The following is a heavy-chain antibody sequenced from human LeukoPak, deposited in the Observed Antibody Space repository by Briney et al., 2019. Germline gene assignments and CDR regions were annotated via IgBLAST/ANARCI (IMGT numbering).Heavy chain of an antibody. V-gene: IGHV3-53*01. CDR3: ARGVDYDRTFDS. J-gene: IGHJ4*02. CDR2: TYSSGAT. CDR1: GFTVSNNY. Sequence: QTGGSLRLSCAVSGFTVSNNYMIWVRQAPGKGLEWVSLTYSSGATYYRDSVKGRFTISRDNSKNTLFLQMNSLRVEDTAVYYCARGVDYDRTFDSWGQGTLVTVSS. D-gene: IGHD3-16*01.